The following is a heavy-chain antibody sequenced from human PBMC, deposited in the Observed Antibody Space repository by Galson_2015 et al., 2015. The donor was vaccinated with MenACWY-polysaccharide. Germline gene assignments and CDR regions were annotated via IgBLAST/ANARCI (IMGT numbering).Heavy chain of an antibody. CDR2: ISGSGGST. J-gene: IGHJ4*02. CDR3: AKYGMEVAGSLKNHFDY. CDR1: GFTFSSYA. V-gene: IGHV3-23*01. Sequence: SLRLSCAASGFTFSSYAMSWVRQAPGKGLEWVSTISGSGGSTYQADSVKGRFTISRDNSKNTLYLQMNSLRAEDTALYYCAKYGMEVAGSLKNHFDYWGQGTLVTISS. D-gene: IGHD6-19*01.